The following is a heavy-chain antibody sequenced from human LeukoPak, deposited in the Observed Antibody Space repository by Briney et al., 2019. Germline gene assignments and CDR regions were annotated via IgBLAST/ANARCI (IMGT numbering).Heavy chain of an antibody. J-gene: IGHJ5*02. CDR1: GGSISRGGYY. CDR3: ARGVLTWFDP. CDR2: IYTGGST. Sequence: SETLSLTCTVSGGSISRGGYYWTWIRQPAGKGLEWIGRIYTGGSTNYNPSLKSRVTISVDTSKNQFSLHLTSVTAADTAVYYCARGVLTWFDPWGQGTLVTVSS. D-gene: IGHD3-16*01. V-gene: IGHV4-61*02.